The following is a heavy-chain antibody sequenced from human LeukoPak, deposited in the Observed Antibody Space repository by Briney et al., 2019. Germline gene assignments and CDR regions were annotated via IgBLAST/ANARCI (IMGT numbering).Heavy chain of an antibody. V-gene: IGHV1-18*01. D-gene: IGHD3-10*01. CDR3: ARDHWLVRGVRGYTHNIDAFDI. J-gene: IGHJ3*02. CDR1: GYTFTSYG. CDR2: ISAYNGNT. Sequence: ASVKVSCKASGYTFTSYGISWVRQAPGQGLEWMGWISAYNGNTNYAQKLQGRVTMTTDTSTSTAYMELRSLRSDDTAVYYCARDHWLVRGVRGYTHNIDAFDIWGQETMVTVSS.